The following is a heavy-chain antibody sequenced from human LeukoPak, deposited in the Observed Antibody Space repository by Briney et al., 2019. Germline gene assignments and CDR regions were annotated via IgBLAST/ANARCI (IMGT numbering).Heavy chain of an antibody. CDR3: AKSRGSSWLYYFDY. CDR2: ISSSSSYI. J-gene: IGHJ4*02. Sequence: PGGSLRLSCAASGFTFSSYSMNWVRQAPGKGLGWVSSISSSSSYIYYADSVKGRFTISRDNAKNSLYLQMNSLRAEDTAVYYCAKSRGSSWLYYFDYWGQGTLVTVSS. D-gene: IGHD6-13*01. V-gene: IGHV3-21*04. CDR1: GFTFSSYS.